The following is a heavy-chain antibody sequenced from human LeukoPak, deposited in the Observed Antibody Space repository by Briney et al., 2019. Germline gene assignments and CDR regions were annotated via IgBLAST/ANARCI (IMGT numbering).Heavy chain of an antibody. CDR2: IDAGNGRT. J-gene: IGHJ4*02. D-gene: IGHD3-22*01. CDR1: GYDFTKYA. Sequence: ASVKVSCKASGYDFTKYAVQWVRQAPGQRLEWMGWIDAGNGRTKYSQDFQGRVTISRDTSASIAYMELSSLRSDDMAVYYCARVTGYMIEDQFDYWGQGTLVTVSS. V-gene: IGHV1-3*03. CDR3: ARVTGYMIEDQFDY.